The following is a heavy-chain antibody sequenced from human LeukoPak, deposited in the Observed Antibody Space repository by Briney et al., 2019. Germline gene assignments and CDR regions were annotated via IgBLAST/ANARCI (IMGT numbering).Heavy chain of an antibody. V-gene: IGHV4-39*01. CDR3: ARRSIAVASTFDY. D-gene: IGHD6-19*01. CDR2: IYYSGST. J-gene: IGHJ4*02. Sequence: SETLSLTCTVSGGSISSSSYYWGWIRQPPGKGLEWIGSIYYSGSTYYNPSLKSRVTISVDTSKNQFSLKLSSVTAADTAVYYCARRSIAVASTFDYWGQGTLVTVSS. CDR1: GGSISSSSYY.